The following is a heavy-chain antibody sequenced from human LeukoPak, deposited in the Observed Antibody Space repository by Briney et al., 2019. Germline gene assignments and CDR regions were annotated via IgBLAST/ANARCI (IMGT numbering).Heavy chain of an antibody. D-gene: IGHD1-20*01. Sequence: SETLSLTCAVSGYSISSGYYWRWIRQPPGKGLEWIGSIYHSGSTYYNPSLKSRVTISVDTSKNQFSLKLSSVTAADTAVYYCARHYNNWDTPVYFDYWGQGTLVTVSS. CDR3: ARHYNNWDTPVYFDY. CDR1: GYSISSGYY. J-gene: IGHJ4*02. V-gene: IGHV4-38-2*01. CDR2: IYHSGST.